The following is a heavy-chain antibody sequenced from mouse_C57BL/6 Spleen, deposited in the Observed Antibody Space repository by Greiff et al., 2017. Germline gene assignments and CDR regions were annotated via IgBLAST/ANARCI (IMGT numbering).Heavy chain of an antibody. V-gene: IGHV1-72*01. CDR1: GYTFTSYW. D-gene: IGHD1-1*01. CDR2: IDPNSGGT. CDR3: ARNYGSSYVYWYFDV. J-gene: IGHJ1*03. Sequence: QVQLKQPGAELVKPGASVKLSCKASGYTFTSYWMHWVKQRPGRGLEWIGRIDPNSGGTKYNEKFKSKATLTVDKPSSTAYMQLSSLTSEDSAVYYCARNYGSSYVYWYFDVWGTGTTVTVSS.